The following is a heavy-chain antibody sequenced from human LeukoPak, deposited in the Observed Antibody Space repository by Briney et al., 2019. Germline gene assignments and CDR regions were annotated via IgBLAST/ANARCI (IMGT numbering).Heavy chain of an antibody. Sequence: ASVKVSFKASGYTFTGYYMHWVRQAPGQGLEWMGWINPNRGGTHYAQKFQGRVTMTRDTAISTAYLELSRLRSDDTAVYYCARDWEVDTAMVIGYWGQGTLVTVSS. D-gene: IGHD5-18*01. CDR2: INPNRGGT. V-gene: IGHV1-2*02. CDR3: ARDWEVDTAMVIGY. CDR1: GYTFTGYY. J-gene: IGHJ4*02.